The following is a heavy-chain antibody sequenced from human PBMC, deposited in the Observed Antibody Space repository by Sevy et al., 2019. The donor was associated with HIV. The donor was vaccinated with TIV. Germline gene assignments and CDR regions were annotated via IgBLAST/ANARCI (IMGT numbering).Heavy chain of an antibody. J-gene: IGHJ5*02. V-gene: IGHV4-59*01. Sequence: SETLSLTCTVSGDSISNYFWSWIRQPPGKELEWIGYIYYSGSTNYNPSLKSRVTISVDTSKNQFSLRLNSVTAADTAVYYCARDYYDNRPRGFDPWGHGTLVTVSS. CDR3: ARDYYDNRPRGFDP. CDR1: GDSISNYF. D-gene: IGHD3-22*01. CDR2: IYYSGST.